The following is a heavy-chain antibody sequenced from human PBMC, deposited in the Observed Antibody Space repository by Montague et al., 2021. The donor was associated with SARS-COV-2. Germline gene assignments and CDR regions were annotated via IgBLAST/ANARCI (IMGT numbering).Heavy chain of an antibody. Sequence: SETLSLTSTVSGGSISSYYWSWIRQPPGKGLEWTGYIYYSGSTNYNPSLKSRVTISVDTSKNQFSLKLSSVTAADTAVYYCARARSGRLFDYWGQGTLVTVSS. CDR3: ARARSGRLFDY. V-gene: IGHV4-59*01. J-gene: IGHJ4*02. D-gene: IGHD3-10*01. CDR1: GGSISSYY. CDR2: IYYSGST.